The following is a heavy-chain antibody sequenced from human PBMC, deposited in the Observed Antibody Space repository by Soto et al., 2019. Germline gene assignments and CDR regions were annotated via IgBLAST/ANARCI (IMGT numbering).Heavy chain of an antibody. CDR2: INPQNGGT. D-gene: IGHD3-3*01. V-gene: IGHV1-2*02. J-gene: IGHJ4*02. CDR3: ARAYHYFDFSNNYLDYFDY. CDR1: GYTFTGHY. Sequence: ASVKVSCKASGYTFTGHYIYWMRQAPGQGLERMGWINPQNGGTNSAQQFQGRITMTSDTSSTTAYLEVSTLRSDDTAVYYCARAYHYFDFSNNYLDYFDYWGQGXLVTVYS.